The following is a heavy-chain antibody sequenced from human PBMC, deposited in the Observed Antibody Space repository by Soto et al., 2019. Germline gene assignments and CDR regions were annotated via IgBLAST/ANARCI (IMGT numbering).Heavy chain of an antibody. CDR2: TYYRSKWYK. CDR3: ARGAVADYSRVFDY. D-gene: IGHD6-19*01. V-gene: IGHV6-1*01. Sequence: LSQTLSLTCAISGDSVSSNSAAWNWIRQSPSRGLEWLGRTYYRSKWYKDYDLSVKSRITINLDTSKNQISLQLNSVTPEDTAVYYCARGAVADYSRVFDYWGQGTLVTVSS. CDR1: GDSVSSNSAA. J-gene: IGHJ4*02.